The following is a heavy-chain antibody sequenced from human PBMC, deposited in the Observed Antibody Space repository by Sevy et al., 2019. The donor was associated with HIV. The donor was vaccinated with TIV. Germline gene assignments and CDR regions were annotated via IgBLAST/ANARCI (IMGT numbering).Heavy chain of an antibody. CDR3: ARIERGGYSSSWYVFDY. J-gene: IGHJ4*02. CDR1: GFTFSSYD. V-gene: IGHV3-13*01. D-gene: IGHD6-13*01. Sequence: GGSLRLSCAASGFTFSSYDMHWVRQATGKGLEWVSAIGTAGDTYYPGSVKGRFTISRENAKNPLYLQMNSLRAGDTAVYYCARIERGGYSSSWYVFDYWGQGTLVTVSS. CDR2: IGTAGDT.